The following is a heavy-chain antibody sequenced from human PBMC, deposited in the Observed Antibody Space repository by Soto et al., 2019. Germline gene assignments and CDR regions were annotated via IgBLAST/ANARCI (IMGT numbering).Heavy chain of an antibody. CDR1: VFTFNNYG. CDR2: ITWNSNNS. J-gene: IGHJ4*02. D-gene: IGHD6-25*01. V-gene: IGHV3-9*01. CDR3: VKDIGAAAGPGFDS. Sequence: PGGALRLSCAAPVFTFNNYGMDCVRQSPGKGLEWVSGITWNSNNSGYADSVKGRFTISRDNAKNSLYLQMNSLRPEDTAFYYCVKDIGAAAGPGFDSWGQGTLVTVSS.